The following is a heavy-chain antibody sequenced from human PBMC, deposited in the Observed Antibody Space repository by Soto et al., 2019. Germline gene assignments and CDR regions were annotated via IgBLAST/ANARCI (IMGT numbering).Heavy chain of an antibody. V-gene: IGHV3-11*06. CDR3: ARLRVGVNWYFDL. CDR1: GFTFSDYY. CDR2: ISSSGSYI. J-gene: IGHJ2*01. Sequence: QMQLVESGGDLVKPRGSLGLSCEASGFTFSDYYMSWIRQVPGQGLEWLSFISSSGSYIKYSDSMRGRLTVSRDNGKNSLYLQMHSLRVEDTAVYYCARLRVGVNWYFDLWGRGTMVPVSA. D-gene: IGHD2-21*01.